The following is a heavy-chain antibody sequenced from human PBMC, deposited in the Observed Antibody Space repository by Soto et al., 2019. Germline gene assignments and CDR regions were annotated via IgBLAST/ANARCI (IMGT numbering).Heavy chain of an antibody. Sequence: EVQLLESGGGLVQPGGSLGLSCAASGFTFSSYAMSWVRQAPGKGLEWVSAISGSGVSRYYANSVKGRFTSSRDNSKNTLYLQMNSLRAEDTAVYYCATRPARSSARPFDYWGQGTLVTVSS. J-gene: IGHJ4*02. CDR3: ATRPARSSARPFDY. V-gene: IGHV3-23*01. D-gene: IGHD6-13*01. CDR1: GFTFSSYA. CDR2: ISGSGVSR.